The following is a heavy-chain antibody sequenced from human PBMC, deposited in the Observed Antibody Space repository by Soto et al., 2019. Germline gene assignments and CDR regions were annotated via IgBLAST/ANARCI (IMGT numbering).Heavy chain of an antibody. CDR1: GYTFTGYY. CDR3: AGLNLGYCSSISCDTGGIDYYGMDV. CDR2: INPNSGGT. J-gene: IGHJ6*02. Sequence: QVQLVQSGAEVKKPGASVKVSCKASGYTFTGYYMHWVRQAPGQGLEWMGWINPNSGGTNYAQKFQGRVTMTRGTSISTPDRELSRLRPDDTAVDYCAGLNLGYCSSISCDTGGIDYYGMDVWGQGTTVTVSS. D-gene: IGHD2-2*02. V-gene: IGHV1-2*02.